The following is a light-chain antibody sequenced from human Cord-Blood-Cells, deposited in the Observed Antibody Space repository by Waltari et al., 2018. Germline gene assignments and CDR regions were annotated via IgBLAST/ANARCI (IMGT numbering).Light chain of an antibody. V-gene: IGLV2-23*01. Sequence: QSALTPPASVPGSSGQSTTLSCSGTSSDLCSYNLVSRYQQHPGKAPKPMMYEGSKRPSGVSNRFSGSKSGNTASLTISGLQAEDEADYYCCSYAGSSTHVVFGGGTKLTVL. CDR2: EGS. J-gene: IGLJ2*01. CDR1: SSDLCSYNL. CDR3: CSYAGSSTHVV.